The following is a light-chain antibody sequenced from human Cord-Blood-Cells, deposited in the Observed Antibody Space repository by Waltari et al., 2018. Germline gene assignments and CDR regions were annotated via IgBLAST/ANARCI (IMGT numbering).Light chain of an antibody. V-gene: IGKV2-28*01. CDR1: QSLLHSNGYNY. Sequence: DIVMTQPPLSLPVTPGEPASISCRPSQSLLHSNGYNYLDWYLQKPGQSPQLLIYLGSNRASGVPDRFSGSGSGTDFTLKISRVEAEDVGVYDCMPALQTLYTFGQETKLDIK. CDR2: LGS. CDR3: MPALQTLYT. J-gene: IGKJ2*01.